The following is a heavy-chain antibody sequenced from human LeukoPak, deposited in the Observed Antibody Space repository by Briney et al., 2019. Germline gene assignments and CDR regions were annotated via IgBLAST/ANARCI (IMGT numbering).Heavy chain of an antibody. CDR3: ARVWEEGYYGSGSYVSWFDP. J-gene: IGHJ5*02. Sequence: GASVMVSCKASGGTFSSYAISWVRQAPGQGLEWMGGIIPIFGTANYAQKFQGRVTITTDESTSTAYMELSSLRSEDTAVYYCARVWEEGYYGSGSYVSWFDPWGQGTLVTVSS. V-gene: IGHV1-69*05. CDR1: GGTFSSYA. CDR2: IIPIFGTA. D-gene: IGHD3-10*01.